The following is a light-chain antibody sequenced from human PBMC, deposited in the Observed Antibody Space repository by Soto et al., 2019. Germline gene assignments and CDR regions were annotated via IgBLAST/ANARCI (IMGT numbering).Light chain of an antibody. Sequence: ERVMTQSPDTLSVSPGEGATPSCRASQSVGSNLAWYRQKPGQAPRLLIYAISVRATGVPARFTGSGSETEFTLTISSLQSEDFATYYWQPYKQWPITFGQGTRLEIK. CDR3: QPYKQWPIT. CDR1: QSVGSN. V-gene: IGKV3-15*01. CDR2: AIS. J-gene: IGKJ5*01.